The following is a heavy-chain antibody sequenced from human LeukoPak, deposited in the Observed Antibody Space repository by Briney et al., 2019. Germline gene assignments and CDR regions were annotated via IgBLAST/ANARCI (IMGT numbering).Heavy chain of an antibody. CDR2: SSGSSGAI. D-gene: IGHD3-10*01. CDR3: AKASLGVSFDY. J-gene: IGHJ4*02. Sequence: GGSLRLSCAASGFTFSTYDMNWVRQAPGKGLEWVSCSSGSSGAISYADSVKGRFTISRDNAKNSLYLQMSSLRAEDTALYYCAKASLGVSFDYWGQGTLVTVSS. CDR1: GFTFSTYD. V-gene: IGHV3-48*04.